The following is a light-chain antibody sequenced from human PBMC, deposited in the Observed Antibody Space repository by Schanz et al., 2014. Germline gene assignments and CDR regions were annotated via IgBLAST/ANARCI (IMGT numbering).Light chain of an antibody. J-gene: IGLJ2*01. Sequence: QSALTQPASVSGSPGQSITISCTGTSSDVGGYNYVSWYQQHPGKAPKLIIYDVSNRPSGVSNRFSGSKSDNTASLTISGLQAEDEADYYCNAFASSGTPVFGGGTKLTVL. V-gene: IGLV2-14*01. CDR1: SSDVGGYNY. CDR2: DVS. CDR3: NAFASSGTPV.